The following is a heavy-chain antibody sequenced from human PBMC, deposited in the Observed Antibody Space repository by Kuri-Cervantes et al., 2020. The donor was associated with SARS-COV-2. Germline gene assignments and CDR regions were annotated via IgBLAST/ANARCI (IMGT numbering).Heavy chain of an antibody. V-gene: IGHV3-23*01. CDR1: GFTFSSYA. CDR2: ISASGGST. CDR3: ARDSTCTTGTTVGNYYYYMDV. Sequence: GESLKISCAASGFTFSSYALSWVRQAPGKGLAWVSAISASGGSTSYADPVKGRFTISRDNSKNTLYLQMNSLRAEDTAVYYCARDSTCTTGTTVGNYYYYMDVWGKGTTVTVSS. D-gene: IGHD1-1*01. J-gene: IGHJ6*03.